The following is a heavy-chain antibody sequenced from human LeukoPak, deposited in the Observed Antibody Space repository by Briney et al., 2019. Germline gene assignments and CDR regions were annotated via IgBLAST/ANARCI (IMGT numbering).Heavy chain of an antibody. Sequence: PGGSLRLSCAASGFTFSNAWMSWVRQAPGKRLEWVGRIKSKTDSGTTDYAAPVKGRFTISRDDSKNTLYLQVNSLKTEDTAVYYCTTGHYFDYWGQGTLVTVSS. CDR2: IKSKTDSGTT. J-gene: IGHJ4*02. V-gene: IGHV3-15*01. CDR1: GFTFSNAW. CDR3: TTGHYFDY.